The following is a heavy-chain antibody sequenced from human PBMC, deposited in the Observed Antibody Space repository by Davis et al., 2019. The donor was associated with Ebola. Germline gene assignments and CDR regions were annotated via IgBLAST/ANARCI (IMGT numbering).Heavy chain of an antibody. J-gene: IGHJ4*02. CDR2: MNPNSGNT. CDR3: ARDLGYCTGGSCYLHFEY. CDR1: GYTFTSYD. D-gene: IGHD2-15*01. V-gene: IGHV1-8*01. Sequence: ASVKVSCKASGYTFTSYDINWVRQATGQGLEWMGWMNPNSGNTGYAQKFQGRVTMTRNTSISTAYMELSRLRSDDTAVYYCARDLGYCTGGSCYLHFEYWGQGTLVTVSS.